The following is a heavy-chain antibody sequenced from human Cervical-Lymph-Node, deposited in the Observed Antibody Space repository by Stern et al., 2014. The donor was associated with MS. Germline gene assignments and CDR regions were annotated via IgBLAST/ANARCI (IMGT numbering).Heavy chain of an antibody. CDR3: VRDLVYRVKGTPSFDY. CDR1: GYTFTSYG. J-gene: IGHJ4*02. Sequence: VQLLESGAEVKKPGASVKVSCKASGYTFTSYGITWVRQAPGQGLEWMGWISAYNGNTNYAQKLQGRVTMTTDTSMTTAYMELRSLRSDDTAVYYCVRDLVYRVKGTPSFDYWGQGTLVTVSS. D-gene: IGHD1-7*01. CDR2: ISAYNGNT. V-gene: IGHV1-18*01.